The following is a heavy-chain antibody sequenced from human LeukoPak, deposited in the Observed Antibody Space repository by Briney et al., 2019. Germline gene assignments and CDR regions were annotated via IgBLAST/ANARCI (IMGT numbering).Heavy chain of an antibody. D-gene: IGHD2-21*01. CDR1: GFTFSSYA. Sequence: GGSLRLSCAASGFTFSSYAMSWVRQAPGKGLEWVSGISGNGGNTYYADSVKGRFTISRDNSKNTLYLQMNSLRAEDTAVYYCARDHNWHISYNYYYGMDVWGQGTTVTVSS. V-gene: IGHV3-23*01. CDR3: ARDHNWHISYNYYYGMDV. J-gene: IGHJ6*02. CDR2: ISGNGGNT.